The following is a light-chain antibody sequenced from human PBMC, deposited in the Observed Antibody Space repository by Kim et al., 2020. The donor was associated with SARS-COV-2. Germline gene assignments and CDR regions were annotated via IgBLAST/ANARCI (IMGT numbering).Light chain of an antibody. Sequence: APEKTAENAGGGHNIGSKSVHWYQQEPGQAPWLVIYYDSDRPSGIPERFAGSNSGNTATLTISRVEAGDGADYYCQVWDSSSDPPVFGGGTQLTVL. CDR3: QVWDSSSDPPV. CDR2: YDS. J-gene: IGLJ3*02. CDR1: NIGSKS. V-gene: IGLV3-21*04.